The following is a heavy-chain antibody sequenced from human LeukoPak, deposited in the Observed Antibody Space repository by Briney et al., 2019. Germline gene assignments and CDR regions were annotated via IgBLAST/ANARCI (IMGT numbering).Heavy chain of an antibody. CDR3: ARDRNKRGYSYEDPSYYMDV. CDR1: GYTFTSYY. CDR2: INPSGGST. V-gene: IGHV1-46*01. J-gene: IGHJ6*03. D-gene: IGHD5-18*01. Sequence: ASVKVSCKASGYTFTSYYMHWVRQAPGQGLEWMGIINPSGGSTSYAQKFQGRVTMTRDMSTSTVYMELSSLRSEDTAVYYCARDRNKRGYSYEDPSYYMDVWGKGTTVTISS.